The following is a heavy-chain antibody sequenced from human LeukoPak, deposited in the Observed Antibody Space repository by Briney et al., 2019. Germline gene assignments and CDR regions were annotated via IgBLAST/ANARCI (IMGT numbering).Heavy chain of an antibody. CDR1: GNTFAGYY. CDR2: INPNSGGT. D-gene: IGHD3-10*01. CDR3: ARRGGPGVSYYYYMDV. V-gene: IGHV1-2*02. J-gene: IGHJ6*03. Sequence: ASVKVSCKASGNTFAGYYVHWVRQAPGQGLEWMGWINPNSGGTNYAQKFQVRVTMTRDTSISTAYMELSSLRSEDTAVYYCARRGGPGVSYYYYMDVWGKGTTVTVSS.